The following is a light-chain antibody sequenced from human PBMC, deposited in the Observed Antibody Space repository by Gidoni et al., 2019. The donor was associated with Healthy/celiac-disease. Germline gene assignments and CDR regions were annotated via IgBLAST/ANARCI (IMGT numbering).Light chain of an antibody. CDR1: SSNIGNNY. CDR2: DNN. Sequence: SVSTQQPSGSAAPGPKVTISCSGSSSNIGNNYVSWYQQLPGTAPKLLIYDNNKRPSGIPDRFSGSKSGTSATLGITGLQTGDEADYYCGTWDSSLSAGVFGGGTKLTVL. V-gene: IGLV1-51*01. CDR3: GTWDSSLSAGV. J-gene: IGLJ2*01.